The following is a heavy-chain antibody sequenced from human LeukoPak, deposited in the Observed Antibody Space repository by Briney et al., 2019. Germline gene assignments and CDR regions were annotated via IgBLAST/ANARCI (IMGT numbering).Heavy chain of an antibody. CDR3: AKVGYCSSTSCHDAFDI. CDR2: ISWNSGSI. Sequence: GGSLRLSCAASGFTFDDYAVHWVRQAPGKGLEWVSGISWNSGSIGYADSVKGRFTISRDNAKNSLYLQMNSLRAEDMALYYCAKVGYCSSTSCHDAFDIWGQGTMVTVSS. V-gene: IGHV3-9*03. D-gene: IGHD2-2*01. CDR1: GFTFDDYA. J-gene: IGHJ3*02.